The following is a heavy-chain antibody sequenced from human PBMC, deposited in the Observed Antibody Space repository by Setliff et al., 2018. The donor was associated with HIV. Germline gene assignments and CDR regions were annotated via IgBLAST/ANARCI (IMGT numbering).Heavy chain of an antibody. D-gene: IGHD2-15*01. CDR2: LNTNTWNP. CDR1: GYTFTRYS. J-gene: IGHJ4*02. V-gene: IGHV7-4-1*02. CDR3: ARRMEMTPIGY. Sequence: ASVKVSCKASGYTFTRYSMNWVRQAPGQGLEWMGWLNTNTWNPTYAQGFTGRFVFSLDTSVSTAYLQINSLKAEDSAVYYCARRMEMTPIGYWGQGTLVTFSS.